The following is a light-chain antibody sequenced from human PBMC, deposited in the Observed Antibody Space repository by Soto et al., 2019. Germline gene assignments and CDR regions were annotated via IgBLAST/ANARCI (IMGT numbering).Light chain of an antibody. CDR1: QSVSSTY. V-gene: IGKV3-20*01. CDR2: GAS. J-gene: IGKJ4*01. CDR3: QQYEMSPPP. Sequence: EIVLTQSPGTRSLSPGERATLSCRASQSVSSTYLAWYQQKPGQAPILLIYGASRRATGIPDRFSGSGSGTDLTLTISRLEHEDFALYYCQQYEMSPPPFGGGPKVEIK.